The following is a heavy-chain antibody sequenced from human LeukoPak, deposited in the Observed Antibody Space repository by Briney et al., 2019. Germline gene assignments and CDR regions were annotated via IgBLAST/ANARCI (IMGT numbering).Heavy chain of an antibody. CDR1: GYTFTGYY. CDR3: ARDLWLVGATENWFDP. J-gene: IGHJ5*02. CDR2: INPNSGGT. D-gene: IGHD1-26*01. Sequence: GASVKVSCKASGYTFTGYYMHWVRRAPGQGLEWMGWINPNSGGTNYAQKFQGRVTMTRDTSISTAYMELCRLRSDDTAVYYCARDLWLVGATENWFDPWGQGTLVTVSS. V-gene: IGHV1-2*02.